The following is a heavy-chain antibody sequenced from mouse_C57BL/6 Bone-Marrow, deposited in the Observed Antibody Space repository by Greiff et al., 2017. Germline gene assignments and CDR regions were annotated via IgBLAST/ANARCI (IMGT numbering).Heavy chain of an antibody. Sequence: VKLQESGAELARPGASVKLSCKASGYTFTSYGISWVKQRTGQGLEWIGEIYPRSGYTYYNQKFKGKATLTADNSSSTAYMELRRLTSEDSAVYYWARALYYGYYDAIDYWGQGTSVTVAS. CDR2: IYPRSGYT. D-gene: IGHD2-2*01. V-gene: IGHV1-81*01. CDR3: ARALYYGYYDAIDY. J-gene: IGHJ4*01. CDR1: GYTFTSYG.